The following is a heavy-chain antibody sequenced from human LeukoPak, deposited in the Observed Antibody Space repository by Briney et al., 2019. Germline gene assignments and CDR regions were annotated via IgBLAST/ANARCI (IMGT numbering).Heavy chain of an antibody. CDR1: GGSFSGYY. Sequence: SETLSLTCAVYGGSFSGYYWSWIRQPPGKGLEWIGEINHSGSTNYNPSLKSRVTISVDTSKNQFSLELSSVTAADTAVYYCARRDYYGSGSPWGQGTLVTVSS. CDR3: ARRDYYGSGSP. D-gene: IGHD3-10*01. J-gene: IGHJ4*02. V-gene: IGHV4-34*01. CDR2: INHSGST.